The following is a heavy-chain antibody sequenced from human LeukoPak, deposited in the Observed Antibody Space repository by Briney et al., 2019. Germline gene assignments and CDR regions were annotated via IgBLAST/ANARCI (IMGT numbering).Heavy chain of an antibody. CDR3: ARATDSGWYGEGDYYYMDV. CDR2: ISSSSSYI. V-gene: IGHV3-21*01. CDR1: GFTFSSYS. Sequence: PGGSLRLSCAASGFTFSSYSMNWVRQAPGKGLEWVSSISSSSSYIYYADSVKGRFTISRDNAKNSLYLQMNSLRAEDTAVYYCARATDSGWYGEGDYYYMDVWGKGTTVTVSS. J-gene: IGHJ6*03. D-gene: IGHD6-19*01.